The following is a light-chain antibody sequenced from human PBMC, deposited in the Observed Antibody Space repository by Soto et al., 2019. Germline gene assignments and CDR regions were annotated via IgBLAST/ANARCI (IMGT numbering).Light chain of an antibody. V-gene: IGLV1-51*02. CDR2: ENN. J-gene: IGLJ3*02. CDR3: GTWASALSAGV. Sequence: QSVLTQPPSVSAAPGQKVTISCSGSSSNVGNNYVSWYQQLPGTAPKLLIYENNKRPSGIPDRFSGSKSGTSATLDITGLQTGDEADYYCGTWASALSAGVFGGGTKLTVL. CDR1: SSNVGNNY.